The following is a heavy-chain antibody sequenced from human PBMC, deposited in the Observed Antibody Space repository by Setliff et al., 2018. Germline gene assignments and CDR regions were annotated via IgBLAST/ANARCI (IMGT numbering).Heavy chain of an antibody. CDR1: GGSFSGQF. D-gene: IGHD3-10*01. CDR3: VRGHRYSDSVQFYFYSYGKDV. Sequence: PSETLSLTCAVYGGSFSGQFWNWVRQAPGKGLEWIGEINHRGRTNYNPSLKSRLTISVDTSKNQFSLKVSSVTAADTAVYYRVRGHRYSDSVQFYFYSYGKDVWGPGTTVTVSS. CDR2: INHRGRT. J-gene: IGHJ6*02. V-gene: IGHV4-34*01.